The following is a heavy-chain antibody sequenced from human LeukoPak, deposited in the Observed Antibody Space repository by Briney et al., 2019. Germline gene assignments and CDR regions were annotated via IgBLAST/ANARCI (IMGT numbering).Heavy chain of an antibody. D-gene: IGHD7-27*01. V-gene: IGHV3-74*01. CDR3: ARSGVPHGTDV. CDR1: GFTLSGYW. J-gene: IGHJ6*02. CDR2: INSDGTSI. Sequence: GGSLRLSCAASGFTLSGYWMHWVRQAPGKGLVWVSRINSDGTSINYADSVRGRFTISRDNAKNTLYLQMNSLRVEDSAVYYCARSGVPHGTDVWGQGTTVTVSS.